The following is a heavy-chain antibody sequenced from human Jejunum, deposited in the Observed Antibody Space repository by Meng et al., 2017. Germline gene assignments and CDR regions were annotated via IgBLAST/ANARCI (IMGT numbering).Heavy chain of an antibody. V-gene: IGHV3-23*01. J-gene: IGHJ4*02. D-gene: IGHD6-13*01. Sequence: GESLKISCVGSGFTFSNYAMSWVRQAPGKGPEWVSALSASGATIYYTDSVKGRFTISRDNSKDTLYLQMNSLITEDTAVYFCATGAAAADHWGQGTLVTVSS. CDR2: LSASGATI. CDR3: ATGAAAADH. CDR1: GFTFSNYA.